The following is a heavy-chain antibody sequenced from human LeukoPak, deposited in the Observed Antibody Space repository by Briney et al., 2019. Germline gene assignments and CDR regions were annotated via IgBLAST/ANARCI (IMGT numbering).Heavy chain of an antibody. D-gene: IGHD5-18*01. CDR1: GGSISSSSYY. Sequence: SETLSLTCTVSGGSISSSSYYWGWIRQPPGKGLEWIGSIYYSGSTYYNPSLKSRVTISVDTSKNQFSLKLSSVTAADMAVYYCARDTAMAYFDYWGQGTLVTVSS. CDR2: IYYSGST. J-gene: IGHJ4*02. CDR3: ARDTAMAYFDY. V-gene: IGHV4-39*07.